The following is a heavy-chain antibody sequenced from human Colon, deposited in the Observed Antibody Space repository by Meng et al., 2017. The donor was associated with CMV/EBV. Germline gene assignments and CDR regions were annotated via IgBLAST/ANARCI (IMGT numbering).Heavy chain of an antibody. CDR1: GFMFSGYR. CDR3: ARAERWFGELPVP. Sequence: GGSLRLSCAASGFMFSGYRMTWVRQAPGRGLEWVATIKEDGSEKWYADSVKGHFTIARDNAESSVYLQMNNLRTEDTAVYYCARAERWFGELPVPWGQGTQVTVSS. CDR2: IKEDGSEK. J-gene: IGHJ5*02. V-gene: IGHV3-7*01. D-gene: IGHD3-10*01.